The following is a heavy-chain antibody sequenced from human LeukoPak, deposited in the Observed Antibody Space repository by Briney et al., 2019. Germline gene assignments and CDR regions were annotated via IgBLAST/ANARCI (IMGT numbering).Heavy chain of an antibody. CDR3: VKDSSTTSWYFAFDV. CDR1: GLIFSSYA. D-gene: IGHD2-2*01. CDR2: FGLYGGTT. V-gene: IGHV3-23*01. Sequence: RGSLRLSCAASGLIFSSYAMTWVRQAPGKGLEWVSSFGLYGGTTHYADSVKGRFTISRDNSKNTLYLQMTSLRADDTAVYYCVKDSSTTSWYFAFDVWGQGTMVAVSS. J-gene: IGHJ3*01.